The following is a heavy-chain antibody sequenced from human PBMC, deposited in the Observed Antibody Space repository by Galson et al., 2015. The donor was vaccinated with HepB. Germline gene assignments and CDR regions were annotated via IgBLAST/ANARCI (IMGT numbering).Heavy chain of an antibody. Sequence: SVKVSCKASGGTFSSYAISWVRQAPGQGLEWMGGIIPIFGTANYAQKFQGRVTITADKSTSTAYMELSSLRSEDTAVYYCARDKGYYYDSSGYYPLGYWGQGTLVTVSS. D-gene: IGHD3-22*01. V-gene: IGHV1-69*06. J-gene: IGHJ4*02. CDR3: ARDKGYYYDSSGYYPLGY. CDR2: IIPIFGTA. CDR1: GGTFSSYA.